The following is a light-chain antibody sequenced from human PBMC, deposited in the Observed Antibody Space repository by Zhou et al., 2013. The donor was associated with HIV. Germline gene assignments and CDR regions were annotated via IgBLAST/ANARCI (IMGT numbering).Light chain of an antibody. CDR2: DVT. CDR3: SSYTSNTTVI. J-gene: IGLJ2*01. CDR1: SSDIGGYNY. Sequence: QSALTQPASVSGSPGQSITISCTGTSSDIGGYNYVSWYQQHPGKAPKLMIYDVTNRPSGLSSRFSGSKSGNTASLTISGLQAEDEADYYCSSYTSNTTVIFGGGTKLTVL. V-gene: IGLV2-14*03.